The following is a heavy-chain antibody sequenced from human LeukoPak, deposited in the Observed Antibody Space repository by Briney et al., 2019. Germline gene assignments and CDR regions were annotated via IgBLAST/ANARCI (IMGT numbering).Heavy chain of an antibody. CDR1: GGSFSGYY. CDR2: INHSGST. CDR3: ARGRGYDFWSGYSGHYFDY. J-gene: IGHJ4*02. Sequence: SETLSLTCAVYGGSFSGYYWSWIRQPPGKGLEWIGEINHSGSTNYNPSLKSRVTISVDTSKNQFSLKLSSMTAADTAVYYCARGRGYDFWSGYSGHYFDYWGQGTLVTVSS. D-gene: IGHD3-3*01. V-gene: IGHV4-34*01.